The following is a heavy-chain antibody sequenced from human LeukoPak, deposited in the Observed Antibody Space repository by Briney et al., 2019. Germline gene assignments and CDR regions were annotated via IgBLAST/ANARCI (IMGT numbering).Heavy chain of an antibody. CDR3: ARVLYYRYYDSSGYHGAFDI. V-gene: IGHV3-21*01. J-gene: IGHJ3*02. Sequence: GGSLRLSCAASGFTFSSYSMNWVRQAPGKGLEWVSSISSSSSYIYYADSVKGRFTISRDNAKNSLYLQMNSLRAEDTAVYYCARVLYYRYYDSSGYHGAFDIWGQGTMVTVSS. CDR1: GFTFSSYS. CDR2: ISSSSSYI. D-gene: IGHD3-22*01.